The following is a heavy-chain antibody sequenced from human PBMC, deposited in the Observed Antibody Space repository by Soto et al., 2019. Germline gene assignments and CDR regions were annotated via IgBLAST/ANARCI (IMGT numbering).Heavy chain of an antibody. CDR2: ISGSGGST. D-gene: IGHD6-19*01. J-gene: IGHJ4*02. V-gene: IGHV3-23*01. CDR3: ATDYIAVARNFDY. Sequence: EVQLLESGGGLVQPGGSLRLSCAASGFTFSSYAMSWVRQAPGKGLEWVSAISGSGGSTYYADSVKGRFTISRDNSKNKLYLQMNSLRAEDTAVYYCATDYIAVARNFDYWGQVTLLTVS. CDR1: GFTFSSYA.